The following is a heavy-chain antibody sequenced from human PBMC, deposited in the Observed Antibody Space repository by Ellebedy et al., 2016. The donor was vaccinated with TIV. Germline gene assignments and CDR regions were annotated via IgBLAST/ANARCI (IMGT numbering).Heavy chain of an antibody. Sequence: GSLRLXXTVSGYSLNNGYFWGWIRQPPGKGLDWIATIHHRGSTYYNPSLQSRVTISIDTSMNQFSLRLRSVTAADTAIYYCAGGEGVAPVYWGQGTLVTVSS. CDR3: AGGEGVAPVY. CDR2: IHHRGST. CDR1: GYSLNNGYF. J-gene: IGHJ4*02. V-gene: IGHV4-38-2*02. D-gene: IGHD3-3*01.